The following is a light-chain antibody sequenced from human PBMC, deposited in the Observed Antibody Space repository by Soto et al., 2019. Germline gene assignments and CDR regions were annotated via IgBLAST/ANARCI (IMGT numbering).Light chain of an antibody. CDR3: SSYTSSSTRV. CDR2: EVS. J-gene: IGLJ1*01. V-gene: IGLV2-14*01. CDR1: SSEVGGYNY. Sequence: QSVLTQPASVSGSPGQSSTISCTGTSSEVGGYNYVSWYQQHPGKAPKLMIYEVSNRPSGVSNRFSGSKSGNTASLTISGLQAEDEADYYCSSYTSSSTRVFGTGTQLTVL.